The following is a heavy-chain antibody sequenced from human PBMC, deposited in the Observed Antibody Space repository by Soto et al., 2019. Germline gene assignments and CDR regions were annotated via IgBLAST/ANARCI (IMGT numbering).Heavy chain of an antibody. J-gene: IGHJ4*02. CDR3: AYDSSGYRGFDY. CDR2: INAGNGNT. D-gene: IGHD3-22*01. CDR1: GYTFTSYA. V-gene: IGHV1-3*01. Sequence: ASVKVSCKASGYTFTSYARHWVRQAPGQRLEGMGWINAGNGNTKYSQKFQGRVTITRDTSASTAYMELSSLRSEDTAVYYCAYDSSGYRGFDYWGQGTLVTAS.